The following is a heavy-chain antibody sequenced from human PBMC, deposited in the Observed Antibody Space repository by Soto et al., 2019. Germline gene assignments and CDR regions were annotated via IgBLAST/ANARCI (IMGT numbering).Heavy chain of an antibody. CDR3: ARARYCASPSCYKHYYYGMDT. D-gene: IGHD2-2*02. CDR2: ISTYNSRT. J-gene: IGHJ6*02. Sequence: QDQLVQSGAEVKKPGASVKISCEASGYTFTSHGISGVRQAPGQGLEWLGWISTYNSRTHYAQKVQGRGTMTTDTSTSTAYVDLRSLTFDDTAVYYCARARYCASPSCYKHYYYGMDTWGQGTTVTVSS. CDR1: GYTFTSHG. V-gene: IGHV1-18*04.